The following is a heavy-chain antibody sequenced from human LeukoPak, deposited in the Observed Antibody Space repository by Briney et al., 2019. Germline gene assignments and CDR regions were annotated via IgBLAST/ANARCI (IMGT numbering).Heavy chain of an antibody. Sequence: GGSLRLSCAASGFTFSSYGMHWVRQAPGKGLEWVAVIWYDGSNKYYADSVKGRFTISRDNSKNTLYPQMNSLRAEDTAVYYCARDFSPSGKVDYWGQGTLVTVSS. CDR3: ARDFSPSGKVDY. CDR1: GFTFSSYG. J-gene: IGHJ4*02. V-gene: IGHV3-33*01. D-gene: IGHD3-3*01. CDR2: IWYDGSNK.